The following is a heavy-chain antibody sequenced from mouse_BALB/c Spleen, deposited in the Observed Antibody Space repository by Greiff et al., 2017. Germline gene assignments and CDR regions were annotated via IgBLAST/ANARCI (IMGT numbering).Heavy chain of an antibody. J-gene: IGHJ3*01. D-gene: IGHD2-4*01. CDR1: GFTFKGYS. CDR2: IDPGNGDT. V-gene: IGHV14-4*02. CDR3: NGGLRRWFAY. Sequence: EVQLQQSGAELVRPGASVRLSCTASGFTFKGYSMHWVQQRPEQGLEWIGWIDPGNGDTDYAQEFQGKATMTEDTTFNTACLQLNSLPSEDTAGYYVNGGLRRWFAYWGQGTRVTVSA.